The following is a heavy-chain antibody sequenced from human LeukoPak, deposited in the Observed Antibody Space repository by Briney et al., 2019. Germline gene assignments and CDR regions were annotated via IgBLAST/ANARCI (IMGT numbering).Heavy chain of an antibody. CDR1: GGSVSSYY. D-gene: IGHD3-10*01. CDR2: IYYSGST. CDR3: ARAFSSAHGHDAFDI. Sequence: SSETLSLTCTVSGGSVSSYYWSWIRQPPGKGLDWIGYIYYSGSTNYNPSLKSRVTISVDTSKNQFSLKLSSVTAADTAVYYCARAFSSAHGHDAFDIWGQGTMVTVSS. V-gene: IGHV4-59*02. J-gene: IGHJ3*02.